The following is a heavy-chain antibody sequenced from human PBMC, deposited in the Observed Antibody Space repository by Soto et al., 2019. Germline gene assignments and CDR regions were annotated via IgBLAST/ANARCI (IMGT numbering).Heavy chain of an antibody. D-gene: IGHD5-12*01. Sequence: SETLSLTCTASGGSISSGGYYWSWIRQHPGKGLEWIGYIYYSGSTYYNPSLKSRVTISVDTSKNQFSLKLSSVTAADTAVYYCARATGSTGYSGYDYVGALDYWGQGTLVTVSS. V-gene: IGHV4-31*03. CDR2: IYYSGST. CDR1: GGSISSGGYY. CDR3: ARATGSTGYSGYDYVGALDY. J-gene: IGHJ4*02.